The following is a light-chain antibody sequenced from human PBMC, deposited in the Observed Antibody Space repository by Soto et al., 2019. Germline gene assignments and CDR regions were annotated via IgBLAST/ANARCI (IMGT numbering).Light chain of an antibody. CDR1: HSVFSNSKNRNH. J-gene: IGKJ4*01. CDR2: WAT. CDR3: HQYFRSPFT. Sequence: DIVMTQSPDSLAVSLGEMSTINFKCIHSVFSNSKNRNHLSWYQQKPGQPPKLLIYWATSRESGVPDRFSGSGSGTDFTLTVSGLQAEDVAIYYCHQYFRSPFTFGGGTKVDIK. V-gene: IGKV4-1*01.